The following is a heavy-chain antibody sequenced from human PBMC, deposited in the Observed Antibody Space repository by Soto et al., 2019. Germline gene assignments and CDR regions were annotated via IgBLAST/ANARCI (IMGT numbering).Heavy chain of an antibody. V-gene: IGHV1-18*01. Sequence: ASVKVSCKASGYTFTSYGISWVRQAPGQGLEWMGWISAYNGNTNYAQKLQGRVTMTTDTSTSTAYRELRSVRSDDTAVYYCARSIAVAAPRYWGQGTLVTVSS. CDR2: ISAYNGNT. J-gene: IGHJ4*02. CDR3: ARSIAVAAPRY. CDR1: GYTFTSYG. D-gene: IGHD6-19*01.